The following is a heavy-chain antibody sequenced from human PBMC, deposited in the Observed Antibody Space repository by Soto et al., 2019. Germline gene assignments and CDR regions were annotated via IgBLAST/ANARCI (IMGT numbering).Heavy chain of an antibody. D-gene: IGHD1-26*01. CDR1: GYTFTTYA. J-gene: IGHJ4*02. V-gene: IGHV1-3*05. CDR3: ARVDGTY. Sequence: QVQLVQSGAEEKKPGASVKVSCKASGYTFTTYAIHWVRQAPGQGLEWMGWINPDNGNAKYSQKFQGRLTITRDTSATTAYMELSSLRSEDTAVDYCARVDGTYWGQGALVTVSS. CDR2: INPDNGNA.